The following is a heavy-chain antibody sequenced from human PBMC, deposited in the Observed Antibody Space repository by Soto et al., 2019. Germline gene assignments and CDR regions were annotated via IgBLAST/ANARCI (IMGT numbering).Heavy chain of an antibody. D-gene: IGHD1-26*01. CDR2: IYYSGST. Sequence: SVTLSFPDTVSGGSIRSDDWSCIRQPPGKGLEWIGYIYYSGSTKYKPSLKSRVTISVDTSKNQFSLKLSSVTASVTAVYYCARHARWELRFDPWGQGTLGTVSS. V-gene: IGHV4-59*08. J-gene: IGHJ5*02. CDR3: ARHARWELRFDP. CDR1: GGSIRSDD.